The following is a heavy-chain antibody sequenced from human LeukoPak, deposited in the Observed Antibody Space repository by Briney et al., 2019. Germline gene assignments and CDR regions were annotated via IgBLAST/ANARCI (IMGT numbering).Heavy chain of an antibody. V-gene: IGHV1-2*02. J-gene: IGHJ6*02. CDR2: INPNRGDT. Sequence: ASVKVSCKASGFTFIDYYIHWVRQAPGQGLEWMGWINPNRGDTNYAQKFQGRVTMTRDTSINTAYMELSRLRSGDTAVYYCARADTSLVNFYYFGMDVWGQGTTVTVSS. CDR3: ARADTSLVNFYYFGMDV. CDR1: GFTFIDYY. D-gene: IGHD5-18*01.